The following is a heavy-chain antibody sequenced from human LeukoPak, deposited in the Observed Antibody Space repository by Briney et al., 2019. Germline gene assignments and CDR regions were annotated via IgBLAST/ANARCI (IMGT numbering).Heavy chain of an antibody. CDR2: IYYSGST. D-gene: IGHD6-13*01. V-gene: IGHV4-39*01. Sequence: ASETLSLTCTVSGGSISSSSYYWGWIRQPPGKGLEWIGSIYYSGSTYYNPSLKSRVTISVDTSKNQFSLKLSSVTAADTAVYYCARRTGSSSWYWDYFDYWGQGTLVTVSS. CDR3: ARRTGSSSWYWDYFDY. CDR1: GGSISSSSYY. J-gene: IGHJ4*02.